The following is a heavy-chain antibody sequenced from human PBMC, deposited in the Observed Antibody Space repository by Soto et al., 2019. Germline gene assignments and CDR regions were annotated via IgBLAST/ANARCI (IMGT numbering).Heavy chain of an antibody. V-gene: IGHV4-59*04. J-gene: IGHJ5*02. CDR3: ARPLYYYGSGSYPWFDP. CDR2: IYYSGST. D-gene: IGHD3-10*01. CDR1: GGSISSYY. Sequence: SETLSLTCTVSGGSISSYYWSWIRQPPGKGLEWIGYIYYSGSTYYNPSLKSRVTISVDTSKNQFSLKLSSVTAADTAVYYCARPLYYYGSGSYPWFDPWGQGTLVTVSS.